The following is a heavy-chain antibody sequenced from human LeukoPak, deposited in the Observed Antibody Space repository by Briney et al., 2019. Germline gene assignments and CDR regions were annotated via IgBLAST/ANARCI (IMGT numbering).Heavy chain of an antibody. CDR1: GGSISSHY. D-gene: IGHD5-12*01. CDR3: ARRGPYSGYVKVNYYYYMDV. Sequence: SETLSLTCTVSGGSISSHYWSWIRQPPGKGLEWIGEINHSGSTNYNPSLKSRVTISVDTSKNQFSLKLSSVTAADTAVYYCARRGPYSGYVKVNYYYYMDVWGKGTTVTISS. V-gene: IGHV4-34*01. CDR2: INHSGST. J-gene: IGHJ6*03.